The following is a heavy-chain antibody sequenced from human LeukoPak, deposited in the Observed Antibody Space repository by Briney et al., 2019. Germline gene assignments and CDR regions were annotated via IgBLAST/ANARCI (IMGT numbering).Heavy chain of an antibody. V-gene: IGHV3-48*04. CDR3: ARVRGRGIAAAGDAFDI. J-gene: IGHJ3*02. D-gene: IGHD6-13*01. Sequence: GGSLRLSCAASGFTFSSYSMNWVRQAPGKGLEWVSYISSSSSTIYYADSVKGRFTISRDNAKNSLYLQMNSLRAEDTAVYYCARVRGRGIAAAGDAFDIWGQGTMVTVSS. CDR1: GFTFSSYS. CDR2: ISSSSSTI.